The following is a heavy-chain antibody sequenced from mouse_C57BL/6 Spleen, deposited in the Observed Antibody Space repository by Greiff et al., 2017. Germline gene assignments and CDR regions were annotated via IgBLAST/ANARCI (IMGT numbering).Heavy chain of an antibody. CDR2: FYPGSGSI. D-gene: IGHD2-4*01. CDR3: ARQNYEWDAMDY. CDR1: GYTFTEYT. Sequence: QVQLKESGAELVKPGASVKLSCKASGYTFTEYTIHWVKQRSGQGLEWIGWFYPGSGSIKYNEKFKDKATLTADKSSSTVYMELSRLTSEDSAVYFCARQNYEWDAMDYWGQGTSVTVSS. J-gene: IGHJ4*01. V-gene: IGHV1-62-2*01.